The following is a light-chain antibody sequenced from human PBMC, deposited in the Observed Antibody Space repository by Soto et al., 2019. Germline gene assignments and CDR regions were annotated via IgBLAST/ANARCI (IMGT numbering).Light chain of an antibody. V-gene: IGKV3-15*01. CDR2: GAS. J-gene: IGKJ4*01. CDR3: QKYDDWPIT. CDR1: QSVGSN. Sequence: EVVMTQSPATLSMSPGERVTLSCRASQSVGSNLAWYQQKRGQVPRLLIYGASTRATGIPVRFSGSGSGTEFTLAISSLQSEDFAVYYCQKYDDWPITFGGGTKVDIK.